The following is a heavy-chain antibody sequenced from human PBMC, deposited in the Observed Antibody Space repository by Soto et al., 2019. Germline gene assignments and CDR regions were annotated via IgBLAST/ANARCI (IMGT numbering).Heavy chain of an antibody. CDR2: INWNGGST. J-gene: IGHJ4*02. Sequence: GGSLRLSCAASGFTFDDYGMSWVRQAPGKGLEWVSGINWNGGSTGYADSVKGRFTISRDNAKNSLYLQMNSLRAEDTALYHCAREIPDYGSGSPFDYWGQGTLVTVSS. D-gene: IGHD3-10*01. V-gene: IGHV3-20*01. CDR1: GFTFDDYG. CDR3: AREIPDYGSGSPFDY.